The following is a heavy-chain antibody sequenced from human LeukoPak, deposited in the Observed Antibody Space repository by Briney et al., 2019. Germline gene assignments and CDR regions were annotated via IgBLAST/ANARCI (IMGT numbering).Heavy chain of an antibody. V-gene: IGHV3-11*01. Sequence: GGSLTLPCAPSGFTYSDFNKRWTRHARGKALVWVSSISRSGSNKYYADSVKGRFTISRDNAKNSLFLQMNSLRAEDTAVYYCARVLRYCSGGNCYSGGLGYMDVWGKGTTVTISS. CDR2: ISRSGSNK. J-gene: IGHJ6*03. CDR1: GFTYSDFN. D-gene: IGHD2-15*01. CDR3: ARVLRYCSGGNCYSGGLGYMDV.